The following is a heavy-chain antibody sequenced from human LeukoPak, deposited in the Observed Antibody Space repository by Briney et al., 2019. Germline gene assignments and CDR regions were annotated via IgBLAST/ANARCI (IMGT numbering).Heavy chain of an antibody. CDR1: GFTFSSYA. CDR2: ISGSGGST. D-gene: IGHD4-17*01. V-gene: IGHV3-23*01. Sequence: GGSLRLSCAASGFTFSSYAMSWVRQAPGKGLEWVSAISGSGGSTYYAGSVKGRFAISRDNSKNTLYLQMNSLRAEDTAVYYCAKYGDYAFYYYMDVWGKGTTVTVSS. J-gene: IGHJ6*03. CDR3: AKYGDYAFYYYMDV.